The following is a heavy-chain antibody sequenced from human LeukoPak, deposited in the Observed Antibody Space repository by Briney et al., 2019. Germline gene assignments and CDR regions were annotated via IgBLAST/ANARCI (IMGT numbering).Heavy chain of an antibody. Sequence: RGSRRLSCAAAGFTFSSYGMHWVRQAPGKGLEWVAVIWYDGSNKYYAASVQGRFTISRDNSKNTLYLQMNSLRAEDTVVYYCARDSWSLAYWGQGTLVTVSS. J-gene: IGHJ4*02. CDR3: ARDSWSLAY. V-gene: IGHV3-33*01. CDR2: IWYDGSNK. D-gene: IGHD6-13*01. CDR1: GFTFSSYG.